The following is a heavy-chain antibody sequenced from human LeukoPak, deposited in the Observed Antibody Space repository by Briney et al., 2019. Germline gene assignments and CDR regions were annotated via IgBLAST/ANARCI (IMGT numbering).Heavy chain of an antibody. CDR3: ARGLPDIVVVPAAISSDY. J-gene: IGHJ4*02. CDR1: GGSISSSSYY. Sequence: SETLSLTCTVSGGSISSSSYYWGWIRQPPGKGLEWIGSIYYSGSTYYNPSLKSRVTISVDTSKSQFSLKLSSVTAADTAVYYCARGLPDIVVVPAAISSDYWGQGTLVTVSS. D-gene: IGHD2-2*01. CDR2: IYYSGST. V-gene: IGHV4-39*01.